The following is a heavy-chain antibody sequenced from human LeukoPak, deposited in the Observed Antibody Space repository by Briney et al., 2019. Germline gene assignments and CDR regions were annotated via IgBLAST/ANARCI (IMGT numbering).Heavy chain of an antibody. V-gene: IGHV3-7*01. Sequence: GGSLRLFCAASGFTFSSYWMSWVRQAPGKGLEWVANIKQDGSEKYYVDSVKGRFTISRDNAKNSLYLQMNSLRAEDTAVYYCARVKVGAEDYYYYMDVWGKGTTVTVSS. J-gene: IGHJ6*03. D-gene: IGHD1-26*01. CDR1: GFTFSSYW. CDR3: ARVKVGAEDYYYYMDV. CDR2: IKQDGSEK.